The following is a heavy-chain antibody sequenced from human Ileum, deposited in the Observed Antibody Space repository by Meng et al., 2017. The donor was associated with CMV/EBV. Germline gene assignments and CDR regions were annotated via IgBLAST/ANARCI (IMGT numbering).Heavy chain of an antibody. CDR1: GGSISGYY. J-gene: IGHJ6*02. CDR2: IHDSGST. V-gene: IGHV4-59*01. CDR3: ARGIGGRAPLDV. Sequence: GSLRLSCSVSGGSISGYYWSWTRQSPGKGLEWIGFIHDSGSTIYNPSLQRRVTISVDTSKNQFSLQLNSVTAADTAIYYCARGIGGRAPLDVWGPGTTVTVSS.